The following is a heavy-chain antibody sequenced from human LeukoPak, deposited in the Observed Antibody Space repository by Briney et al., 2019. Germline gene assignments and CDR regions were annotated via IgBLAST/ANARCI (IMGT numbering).Heavy chain of an antibody. D-gene: IGHD6-13*01. CDR2: IYYSRST. J-gene: IGHJ5*02. Sequence: SETLSLTCTVSGGSTSSYYWSWIRQPPGNGLESIRYIYYSRSTNYNPSLKSRVTISVDSSKNQFSLKLSSVTAADTAVYYCARGGRTIAAAGFGWFDPWGQGTLVTVSS. CDR3: ARGGRTIAAAGFGWFDP. V-gene: IGHV4-59*01. CDR1: GGSTSSYY.